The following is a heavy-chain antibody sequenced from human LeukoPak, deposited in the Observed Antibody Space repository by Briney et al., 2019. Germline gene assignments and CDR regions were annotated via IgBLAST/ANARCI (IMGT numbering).Heavy chain of an antibody. V-gene: IGHV3-48*03. D-gene: IGHD5-12*01. CDR1: GFTFRSYE. Sequence: SGGSLRLSCEASGFTFRSYEMNWVRQAPGEGRGWGSYSSGDGRTMYYADSVKGRFTISRDSGTNSLYLQMNSLRAEDTAVYYCARGDGVATRYYYGLDVWGQGTTVTVSS. J-gene: IGHJ6*02. CDR3: ARGDGVATRYYYGLDV. CDR2: SSGDGRTM.